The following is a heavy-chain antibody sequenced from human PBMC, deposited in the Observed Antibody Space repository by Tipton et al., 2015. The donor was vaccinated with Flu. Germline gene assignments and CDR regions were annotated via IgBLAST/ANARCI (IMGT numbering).Heavy chain of an antibody. Sequence: TLSLTCTVSGGSMSSYYWSWIRQSPGKGLEWIGNIYYNGSPNSDPSLRSRVTISVDMSKNQFSLKMSSVSAADTAVYYCARSMVGVFGVVEGCHGMDVWGQGTTVSVSS. V-gene: IGHV4-59*01. CDR3: ARSMVGVFGVVEGCHGMDV. J-gene: IGHJ6*02. D-gene: IGHD3-3*01. CDR1: GGSMSSYY. CDR2: IYYNGSP.